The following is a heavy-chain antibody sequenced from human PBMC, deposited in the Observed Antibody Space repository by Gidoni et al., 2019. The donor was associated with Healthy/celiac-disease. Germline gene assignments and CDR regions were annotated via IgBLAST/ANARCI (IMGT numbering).Heavy chain of an antibody. V-gene: IGHV4-31*03. CDR2: IYYSGST. CDR3: ASLSTVTTFNYFDY. D-gene: IGHD4-17*01. Sequence: QVQLQESGPGLVKPSQTLSLTCTVSGGSISSGGYYWSWIRQHPGKGLEWIGYIYYSGSTYYNPSLKSRVTISVDTSKNQFSLKLSSVTAADTAVYYCASLSTVTTFNYFDYWGQGTLVTVSS. J-gene: IGHJ4*02. CDR1: GGSISSGGYY.